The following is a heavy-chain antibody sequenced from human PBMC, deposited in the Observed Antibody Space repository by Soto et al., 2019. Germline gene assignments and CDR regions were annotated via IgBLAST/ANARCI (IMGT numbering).Heavy chain of an antibody. CDR2: INPIGGST. CDR3: ATALRGFDP. CDR1: GDTFSSYH. Sequence: ASVEVSCKASGDTFSSYHVHWVRQAPGQGLEWMGMINPIGGSTNYAQKFQGRVTMTEDTSTDTAYMELSGLRSEDTAVYYCATALRGFDPWGQGTLVTVSS. V-gene: IGHV1-46*01. J-gene: IGHJ5*02.